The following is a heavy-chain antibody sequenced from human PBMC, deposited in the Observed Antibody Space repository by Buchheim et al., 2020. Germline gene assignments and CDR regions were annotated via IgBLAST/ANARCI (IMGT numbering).Heavy chain of an antibody. J-gene: IGHJ4*02. Sequence: DVQLVESGGGLVQPGESLRLSCAASAFIFSSYWMTWVRQAPGKGLEWVANIKQDGSEKYYVDSVKGRFTISRDTVQNSLYLQMNSLRAEDTAVYYCARARTHSSGLLYYFDYWGQGTL. CDR3: ARARTHSSGLLYYFDY. CDR1: AFIFSSYW. D-gene: IGHD3-22*01. CDR2: IKQDGSEK. V-gene: IGHV3-7*01.